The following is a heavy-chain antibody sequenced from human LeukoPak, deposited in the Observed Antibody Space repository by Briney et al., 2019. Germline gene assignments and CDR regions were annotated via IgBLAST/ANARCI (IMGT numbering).Heavy chain of an antibody. CDR3: ARSGITMVGGASIGLLTFDI. V-gene: IGHV3-74*01. Sequence: GGSLRLSCAASGFTFSSYAMSWVRQAPGEGLVWVSRINSDGSTTTYADSVKGRITISRDNAKNTLFLQMNSLRAEDTAVYYCARSGITMVGGASIGLLTFDIWGQGTMVTVSS. CDR1: GFTFSSYA. J-gene: IGHJ3*02. CDR2: INSDGSTT. D-gene: IGHD3-10*01.